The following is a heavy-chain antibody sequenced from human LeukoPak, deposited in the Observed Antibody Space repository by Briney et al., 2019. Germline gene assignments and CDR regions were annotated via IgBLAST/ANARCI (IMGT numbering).Heavy chain of an antibody. J-gene: IGHJ4*02. CDR3: ARLPSGDY. Sequence: PGGSLRLSCAASGFTVSSTYMSWVRQAPGKGLEWASVIYSSGSKYYAGSVEGRFTISRDNSKNMLYLQMNSLRAEDTAVYYCARLPSGDYWGQGTLVTVSS. CDR1: GFTVSSTY. V-gene: IGHV3-53*01. D-gene: IGHD3-10*01. CDR2: IYSSGSK.